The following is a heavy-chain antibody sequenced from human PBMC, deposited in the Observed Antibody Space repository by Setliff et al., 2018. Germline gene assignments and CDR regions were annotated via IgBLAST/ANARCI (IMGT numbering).Heavy chain of an antibody. D-gene: IGHD3-22*01. Sequence: ASVKVSCKTSGYTFTSSYIHWVRQAPGQGPEWMGMIKPSGGRTTYAQRFQGRVTLTSDTSTATVYMDLSSLTSEDTALYYCAGGYPSNFDYWGQGTLVTVSS. V-gene: IGHV1-46*01. CDR2: IKPSGGRT. CDR1: GYTFTSSY. J-gene: IGHJ4*02. CDR3: AGGYPSNFDY.